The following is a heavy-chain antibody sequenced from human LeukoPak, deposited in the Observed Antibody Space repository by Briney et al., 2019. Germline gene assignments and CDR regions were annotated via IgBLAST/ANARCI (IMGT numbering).Heavy chain of an antibody. D-gene: IGHD6-19*01. J-gene: IGHJ3*02. CDR1: GFTFSDYY. CDR3: ARDPGAVANAFDI. CDR2: ISYTGSSI. V-gene: IGHV3-11*01. Sequence: GGSLRLSCAASGFTFSDYYMSWIRQAPGKGLEWVSYISYTGSSIYYADSVKGRFTISRDNAKNSLYLQMNSLRAEDTAVYYCARDPGAVANAFDIWGQGTMVTVSS.